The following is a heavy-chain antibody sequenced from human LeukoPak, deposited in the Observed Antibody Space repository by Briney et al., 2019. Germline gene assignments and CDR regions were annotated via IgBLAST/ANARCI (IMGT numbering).Heavy chain of an antibody. Sequence: GGSLRLSCAASGFTFSSYSMNWVRQAPGEGLEWVSSISSSSSYIYYADSVKGRFTISRDNAKNSLYLQMNSLRAEDTAVYYCASPNYYDSSGCRYWGQGTLVTVSS. CDR3: ASPNYYDSSGCRY. CDR1: GFTFSSYS. V-gene: IGHV3-21*01. J-gene: IGHJ4*02. CDR2: ISSSSSYI. D-gene: IGHD3-22*01.